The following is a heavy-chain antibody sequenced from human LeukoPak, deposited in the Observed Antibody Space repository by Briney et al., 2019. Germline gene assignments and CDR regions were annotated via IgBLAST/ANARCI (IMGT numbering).Heavy chain of an antibody. D-gene: IGHD6-19*01. V-gene: IGHV3-21*01. CDR1: GFTFSSYS. CDR2: ISSSSSYI. J-gene: IGHJ4*02. CDR3: ARDCRDLAVAVFDY. Sequence: PGGSLRLSCAASGFTFSSYSMNWVRQAPGKGLEWVSSISSSSSYIYYADSVKGRFTISRDNAKNSLYLQMSSLRAEDTAVYYCARDCRDLAVAVFDYWGQGTLVTVSS.